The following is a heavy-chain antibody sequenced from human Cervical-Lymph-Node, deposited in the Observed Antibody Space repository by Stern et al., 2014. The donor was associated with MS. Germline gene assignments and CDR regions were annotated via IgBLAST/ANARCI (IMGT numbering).Heavy chain of an antibody. D-gene: IGHD4-17*01. CDR2: IDHSRST. CDR3: ARSSTVTPNAFDI. Sequence: VQLVESGSGLVKPSQTLSLTCAVSGGSISSGGYSWSWIRQPPGKGLEWIGYIDHSRSTYYNPSIKSRVTISVDRSKNQFSLKLSSVTAADTAVYYCARSSTVTPNAFDIWGQGTMVTVSS. J-gene: IGHJ3*02. CDR1: GGSISSGGYS. V-gene: IGHV4-30-2*01.